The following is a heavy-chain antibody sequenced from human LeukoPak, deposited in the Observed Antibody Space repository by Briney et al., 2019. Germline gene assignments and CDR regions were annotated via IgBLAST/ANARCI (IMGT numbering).Heavy chain of an antibody. D-gene: IGHD1-26*01. Sequence: PGGSLRLSCAASGSTFSNAWMTWVRQAPGKGLEWVGRIFSKSNGGTIEYSAPVKGRFTISREDSKNTLYLQMNSLKTEDTAVYYCTTYFAGAGDYWGQGTVVTVSS. CDR2: IFSKSNGGTI. V-gene: IGHV3-15*01. CDR3: TTYFAGAGDY. CDR1: GSTFSNAW. J-gene: IGHJ4*02.